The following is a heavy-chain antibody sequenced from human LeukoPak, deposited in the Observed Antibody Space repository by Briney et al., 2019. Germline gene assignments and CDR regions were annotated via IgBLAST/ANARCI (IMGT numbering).Heavy chain of an antibody. CDR1: GFTVGINY. CDR3: AREGGDSMIQGVIAD. V-gene: IGHV3-53*01. CDR2: IYAGGAT. D-gene: IGHD3-10*01. J-gene: IGHJ4*02. Sequence: GGSLRLPCSPSGFTVGINYMSWVRQAPGKGRGWASFIYAGGATAYADSVKGRFIISRDNSKNTLYLQMNSLRAEDTALYYCAREGGDSMIQGVIADWGQGTLVTVSS.